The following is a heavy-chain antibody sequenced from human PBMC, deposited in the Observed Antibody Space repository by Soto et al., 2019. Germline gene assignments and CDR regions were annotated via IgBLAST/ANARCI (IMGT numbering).Heavy chain of an antibody. CDR1: GGAFSDYA. CDR3: ASWLKGPDIGNYYYGMDV. D-gene: IGHD2-15*01. Sequence: QVQLVQSGAEVKKPGSSVKVSCKASGGAFSDYAFSWVRQAPGQGLEWLGGIMPIFRAPDYAQKFQGRVTITADEFTRTAHMEMNSLRSEDTAVYYCASWLKGPDIGNYYYGMDVWGQGNTVTVS. CDR2: IMPIFRAP. V-gene: IGHV1-69*12. J-gene: IGHJ6*02.